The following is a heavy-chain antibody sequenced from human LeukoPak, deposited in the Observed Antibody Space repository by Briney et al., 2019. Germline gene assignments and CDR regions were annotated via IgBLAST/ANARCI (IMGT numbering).Heavy chain of an antibody. Sequence: SETLSLTCTVSGGSISSSSYYWGWIRQPPGKGLEWIGSIYYSGSTYYNPSLKSRVTISVDTSKNQFSLKLSSVTAADTAVYYCARQLAAAGRPFDYWGQGTLVTVSS. CDR2: IYYSGST. D-gene: IGHD6-13*01. CDR3: ARQLAAAGRPFDY. CDR1: GGSISSSSYY. V-gene: IGHV4-39*01. J-gene: IGHJ4*02.